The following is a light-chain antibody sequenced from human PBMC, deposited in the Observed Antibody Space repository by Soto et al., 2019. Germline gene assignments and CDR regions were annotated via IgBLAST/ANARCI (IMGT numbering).Light chain of an antibody. CDR1: SSDVGGYNY. V-gene: IGLV2-14*01. CDR3: SSYTSSSTVV. CDR2: DVS. J-gene: IGLJ2*01. Sequence: QSVLTQPASVSGSPGQSITISCTGNSSDVGGYNYVSWYQQHPGKAPKLMIYDVSNRPSGVSNRFSGSKSGNTASLTIAGLPDEDEADYYCSSYTSSSTVVFGGGTKLTVL.